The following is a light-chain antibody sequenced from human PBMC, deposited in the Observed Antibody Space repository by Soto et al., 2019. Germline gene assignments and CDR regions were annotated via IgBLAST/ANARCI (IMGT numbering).Light chain of an antibody. CDR2: DVS. CDR1: SSEVGNYNY. V-gene: IGLV2-11*01. CDR3: CSYAGSYTLI. Sequence: QSVLTQPRSVSASPGQSVTISCTGTSSEVGNYNYVSWYQQYPDKAPKLMIHDVSKRPSGVPDRFSGSKSGNTASLTISGLQAEDEADYYCCSYAGSYTLIFGGGTKVTVL. J-gene: IGLJ2*01.